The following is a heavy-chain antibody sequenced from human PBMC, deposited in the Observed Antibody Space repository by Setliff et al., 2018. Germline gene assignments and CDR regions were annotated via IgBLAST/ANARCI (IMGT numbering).Heavy chain of an antibody. Sequence: LRLSCAASGFTFRSYTMNWVRQAPGKGLEWVSGISWNSGSIGYADSVKGRFTISRDNSKNTLYLQMNSLRAEDTAVYYCAKNGFGVVALGVNNWFDPWGQGTLVTVSS. CDR3: AKNGFGVVALGVNNWFDP. D-gene: IGHD3-10*01. V-gene: IGHV3-23*01. CDR1: GFTFRSYT. J-gene: IGHJ5*02. CDR2: ISWNSGSI.